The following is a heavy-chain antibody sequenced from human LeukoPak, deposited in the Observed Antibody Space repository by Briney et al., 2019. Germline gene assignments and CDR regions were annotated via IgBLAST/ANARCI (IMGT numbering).Heavy chain of an antibody. CDR1: GYTFTGYY. V-gene: IGHV1-8*02. CDR2: MNPNSGNT. CDR3: ARVPYPRYYYYYYMDV. J-gene: IGHJ6*03. Sequence: GASVKVSCKASGYTFTGYYMHWVRQATGQGLEWMGWMNPNSGNTGYAQKFQGRVTMTRNTSISTAYMELSSLRSEDTAVYYCARVPYPRYYYYYYMDVWGKGTTVTISS.